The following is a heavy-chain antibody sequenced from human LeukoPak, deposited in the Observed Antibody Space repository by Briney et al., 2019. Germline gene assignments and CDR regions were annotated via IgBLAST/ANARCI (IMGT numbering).Heavy chain of an antibody. CDR3: ARGRAGSYYYYYYMDV. D-gene: IGHD3-10*01. CDR1: GFTFSSYS. J-gene: IGHJ6*03. Sequence: GGSLRLSCAASGFTFSSYSMNWVRQAPGKGLEWVSYISSSSSTIYYADSVKGRFTISRDNAKNSLYLQMNSLRAEDTAVYYCARGRAGSYYYYYYMDVWGKGTTVTVSS. V-gene: IGHV3-48*01. CDR2: ISSSSSTI.